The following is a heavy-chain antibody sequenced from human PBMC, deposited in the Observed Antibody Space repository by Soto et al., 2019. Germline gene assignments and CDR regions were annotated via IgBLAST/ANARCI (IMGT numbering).Heavy chain of an antibody. CDR1: GYSISSGYY. V-gene: IGHV4-38-2*02. CDR3: ARDDGVPQRAFDI. D-gene: IGHD2-2*01. J-gene: IGHJ3*02. Sequence: SGTLSLTCAVSGYSISSGYYWGWIRQPPGKGLEWIGSIYHSGSTYYNPSLKSRVTISVDTSKNQFSLKLSSVTAADTAVYYCARDDGVPQRAFDIWGQGTMVTVSS. CDR2: IYHSGST.